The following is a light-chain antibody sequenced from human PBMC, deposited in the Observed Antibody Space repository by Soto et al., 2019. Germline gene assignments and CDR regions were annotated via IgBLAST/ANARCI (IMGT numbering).Light chain of an antibody. CDR3: QQYHNWPPQYT. J-gene: IGKJ2*01. V-gene: IGKV3-15*01. CDR2: GAS. Sequence: EIVMTQSPASLSVSPGDGATLSCRASQSVASNVAWYQQKPGQGPRLLIHGASTRAAGVPARFSGSGSATDSTLTISSLQSEDFAVYYCQQYHNWPPQYTFGQGTKLQIK. CDR1: QSVASN.